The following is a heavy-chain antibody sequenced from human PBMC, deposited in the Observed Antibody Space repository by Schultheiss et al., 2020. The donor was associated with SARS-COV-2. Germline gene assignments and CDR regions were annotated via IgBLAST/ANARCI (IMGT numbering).Heavy chain of an antibody. CDR1: GGSISGYY. J-gene: IGHJ6*02. D-gene: IGHD6-19*01. Sequence: GSLRLSCTVSGGSISGYYWNWIRQPPGKGLEWIAYIYYSGSTNYNPSLKSRVTISVDTSKNQFSLKLSSVTAADTAVYYCARDPLYSSGWAPWYYYGMDVWGQGTTVTVSS. CDR2: IYYSGST. V-gene: IGHV4-59*12. CDR3: ARDPLYSSGWAPWYYYGMDV.